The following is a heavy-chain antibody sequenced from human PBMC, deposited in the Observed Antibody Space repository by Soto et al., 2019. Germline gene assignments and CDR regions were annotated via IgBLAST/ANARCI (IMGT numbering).Heavy chain of an antibody. D-gene: IGHD6-25*01. J-gene: IGHJ6*02. CDR1: GGSISSSYW. V-gene: IGHV4-4*02. Sequence: QVQLQESGPGLVKPSGTLSLTCAVSGGSISSSYWWSWVRQPPGKGLEWIGEIYHSGSTNYNTSLKSLVTISVDKSKNQFSLMVTSVTAADAAVYYCARVSGSYYYGMDVWGQGTTVTVSS. CDR2: IYHSGST. CDR3: ARVSGSYYYGMDV.